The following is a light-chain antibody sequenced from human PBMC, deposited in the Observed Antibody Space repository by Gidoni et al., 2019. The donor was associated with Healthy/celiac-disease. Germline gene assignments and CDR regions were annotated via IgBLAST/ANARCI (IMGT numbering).Light chain of an antibody. CDR3: SSYTSSSTLV. CDR2: EVS. J-gene: IGLJ3*02. V-gene: IGLV2-14*01. Sequence: QSALTQPASVSGSPGQSITISCTGTSSDVGGYNYVSWYQQHPGKAPKLMIYEVSNRPSGVSNRVSGSKSGNTASLNISGLQAEDEADYYCSSYTSSSTLVFGGGTKLTVL. CDR1: SSDVGGYNY.